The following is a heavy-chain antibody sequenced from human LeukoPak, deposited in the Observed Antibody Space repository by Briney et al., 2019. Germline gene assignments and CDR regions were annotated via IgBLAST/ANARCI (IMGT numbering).Heavy chain of an antibody. CDR3: ARDGYCSSTSCFISDYYYYGMDV. CDR1: GYTFTSYG. J-gene: IGHJ6*02. Sequence: ASVKVSCKASGYTFTSYGISWARQAPGQGLEWMGWISAYNGNTNYAQKLQGRVTMTTDTSTSTAYMELRSLRSDDTAVYYCARDGYCSSTSCFISDYYYYGMDVWGQGTTVTVSS. CDR2: ISAYNGNT. V-gene: IGHV1-18*01. D-gene: IGHD2-2*01.